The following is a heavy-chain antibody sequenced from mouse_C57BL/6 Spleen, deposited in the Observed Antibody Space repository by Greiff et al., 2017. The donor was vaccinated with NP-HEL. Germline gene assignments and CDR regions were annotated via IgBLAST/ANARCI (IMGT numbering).Heavy chain of an antibody. CDR1: GFTFSSYG. D-gene: IGHD3-2*01. CDR2: ISSGGSYT. CDR3: ARADSSDYFDY. Sequence: EVKLVESGGDLVKPGGSLKLSCAASGFTFSSYGMSWVRQTPDKRLEWVATISSGGSYTYYPDSVKGRFTISRDNAKNTLYLQMSSLKSEDTAMYYCARADSSDYFDYWGQGTTLTVSS. J-gene: IGHJ2*01. V-gene: IGHV5-6*02.